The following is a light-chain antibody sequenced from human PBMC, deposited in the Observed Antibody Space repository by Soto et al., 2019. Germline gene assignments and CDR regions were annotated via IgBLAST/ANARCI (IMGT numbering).Light chain of an antibody. Sequence: QSALTQPASVSGSPGQSITISCTGTSSDVGGYNYVSWYQQHPGKAPKLMIYDVSNRPSGVSNRFSGSKSGNTASLTISGIQAEDEADYYCSSYTSSSTLVFGGGTKLTV. CDR3: SSYTSSSTLV. CDR1: SSDVGGYNY. V-gene: IGLV2-14*01. J-gene: IGLJ2*01. CDR2: DVS.